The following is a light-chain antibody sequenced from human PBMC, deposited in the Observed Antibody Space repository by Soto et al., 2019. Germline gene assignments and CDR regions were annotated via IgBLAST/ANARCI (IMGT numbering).Light chain of an antibody. CDR3: PQSYNTPLT. CDR2: DAS. V-gene: IGKV1-39*01. J-gene: IGKJ1*01. Sequence: IEVTQSPSSLAASLGDRVTITCRASQTIGTYVNWYRQKSGAAPELLIYDASTLQSGVPSRFRGGASGTDFTLTISSLQLDDFATYYCPQSYNTPLTFGQGTKVDIK. CDR1: QTIGTY.